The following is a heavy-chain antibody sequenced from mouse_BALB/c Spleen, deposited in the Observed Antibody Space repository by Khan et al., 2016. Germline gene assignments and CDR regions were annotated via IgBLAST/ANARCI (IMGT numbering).Heavy chain of an antibody. V-gene: IGHV5-6-5*01. CDR1: GFTFSSYA. CDR2: TCSGGSR. CDR3: ATQGYHFDY. J-gene: IGHJ2*01. D-gene: IGHD3-1*01. Sequence: EVELVESGGGLVKPGGSLKFSCAASGFTFSSYAMSWVRQTPEMRLEWVASTCSGGSRFYPDMLKDRFTISRDNARNILYLQMSSLRSVDTAMYCCATQGYHFDYWVQRSTLTGCS.